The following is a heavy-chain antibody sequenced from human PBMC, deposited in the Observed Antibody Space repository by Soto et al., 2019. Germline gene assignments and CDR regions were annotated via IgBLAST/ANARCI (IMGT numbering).Heavy chain of an antibody. CDR1: GFTFSTFG. D-gene: IGHD4-17*01. CDR2: MLFDGSSQ. J-gene: IGHJ3*01. V-gene: IGHV3-30*18. CDR3: AKSVYGDHPSAFDL. Sequence: GGSLRLSCAASGFTFSTFGMHWVRQAPGKGLEWVAVMLFDGSSQYYADSVKGRFTVSRDNVKNTLYLQMDSLRAEDTAVYYCAKSVYGDHPSAFDLRGQGTMVTVSS.